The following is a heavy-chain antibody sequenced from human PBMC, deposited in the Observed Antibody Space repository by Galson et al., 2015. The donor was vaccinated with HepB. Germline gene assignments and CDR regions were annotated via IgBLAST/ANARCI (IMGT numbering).Heavy chain of an antibody. CDR2: ISYDGSNK. CDR3: ARDKDPSRNWVDGLIYYGLAI. D-gene: IGHD7-27*01. J-gene: IGHJ6*02. V-gene: IGHV3-30*04. CDR1: GFTFSSYA. Sequence: LRLSCAASGFTFSSYALHWVRQAPGKGLEWVAVISYDGSNKNYADSVKGRFTISRDESRNTLHLQMNSLRAEDTAIYYCARDKDPSRNWVDGLIYYGLAIWGQGTTVTVSS.